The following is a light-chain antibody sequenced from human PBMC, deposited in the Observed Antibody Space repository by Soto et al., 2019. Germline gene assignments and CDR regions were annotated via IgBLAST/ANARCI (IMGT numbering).Light chain of an antibody. J-gene: IGLJ1*01. CDR3: SSYTSSSTPIYV. V-gene: IGLV2-14*01. CDR1: SSDVGGYNY. Sequence: QSVLTQPASVSGSPGQSITISCTGTSSDVGGYNYVSWYQHHPGKAPKLMIYEVSNRPSGVSNRSSGSKSGNTASLTISGLQAEDEADYYCSSYTSSSTPIYVFGTGTKVTVL. CDR2: EVS.